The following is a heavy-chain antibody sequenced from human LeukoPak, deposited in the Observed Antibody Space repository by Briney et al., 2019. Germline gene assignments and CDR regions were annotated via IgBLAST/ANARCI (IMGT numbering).Heavy chain of an antibody. CDR3: ARDSSGWFDYYYYGMDV. Sequence: PGRSLRLSCAASGFTFSSYWMHWVRQAPGKGLVWVSRINSDGSSTSYADSVKGRFTISRDNAKNTLYLQMNSLRAEDTAVYYCARDSSGWFDYYYYGMDVWGQGTTVTVSS. V-gene: IGHV3-74*01. CDR1: GFTFSSYW. CDR2: INSDGSST. J-gene: IGHJ6*02. D-gene: IGHD6-19*01.